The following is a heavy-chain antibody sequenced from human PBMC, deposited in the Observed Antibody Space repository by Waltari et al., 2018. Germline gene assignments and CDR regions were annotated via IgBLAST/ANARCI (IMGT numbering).Heavy chain of an antibody. V-gene: IGHV3-53*01. Sequence: VRLVESGGGLIHPGGSLRLSCAASGPRVGNNYMHWVRQAPGKGLEWVSVIYTGEMTYYSDAVKGRFTISRDISKNMVYLQMNNLRAEDTALYYCARDTTSRERAGDWGQGTLVTVSS. CDR1: GPRVGNNY. CDR3: ARDTTSRERAGD. J-gene: IGHJ4*02. CDR2: IYTGEMT. D-gene: IGHD1-1*01.